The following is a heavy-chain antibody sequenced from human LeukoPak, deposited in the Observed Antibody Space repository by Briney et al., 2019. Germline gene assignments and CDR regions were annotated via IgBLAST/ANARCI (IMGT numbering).Heavy chain of an antibody. J-gene: IGHJ4*02. V-gene: IGHV4-61*02. CDR3: ARGTPSAFDY. CDR1: DGSISSGSYY. CDR2: IYTSGST. D-gene: IGHD1-14*01. Sequence: PSQTLSLTCTVSDGSISSGSYYWSWIRQPAGKGLEWIGRIYTSGSTNYNPSLKSRVTISVDTSKNQFSLKLSSVTAADTAVYYCARGTPSAFDYWGQGTLVTVSS.